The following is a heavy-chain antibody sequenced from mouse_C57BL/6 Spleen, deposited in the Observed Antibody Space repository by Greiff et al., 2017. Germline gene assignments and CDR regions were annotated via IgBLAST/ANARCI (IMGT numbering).Heavy chain of an antibody. V-gene: IGHV5-6*02. CDR1: GFTFSSYG. Sequence: EVMLVESGGDLVKPGGSLKLSCAASGFTFSSYGMSWVRQTPDKRLEWVATISSGGSYTYYPDSVKGRFTISRDNAKNTLYLQMSSLKSEDTAMYYCARQTVVATEAMDDWGQGTSVTVSS. D-gene: IGHD1-1*01. CDR3: ARQTVVATEAMDD. J-gene: IGHJ4*01. CDR2: ISSGGSYT.